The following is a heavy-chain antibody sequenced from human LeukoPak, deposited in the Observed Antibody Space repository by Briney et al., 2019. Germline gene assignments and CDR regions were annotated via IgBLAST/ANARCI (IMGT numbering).Heavy chain of an antibody. CDR2: IGGSGGST. CDR3: AKDQGVITNGDAFDI. V-gene: IGHV3-23*01. D-gene: IGHD3-22*01. Sequence: GGSLRLSCAASGFTFSSFAMSWVRQAPGKGLEWVSTIGGSGGSTYYADSVKGRFTISRDNSKNTLYLQMNSLRAEDTAVYYCAKDQGVITNGDAFDIWGQGTMVTVSS. CDR1: GFTFSSFA. J-gene: IGHJ3*02.